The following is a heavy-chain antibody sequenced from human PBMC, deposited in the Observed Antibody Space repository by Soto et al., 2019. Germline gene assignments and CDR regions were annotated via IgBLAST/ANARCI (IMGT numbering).Heavy chain of an antibody. Sequence: PGGSLRLSCATSGFTFSSYAMSWVRQAPGKGLEWVSAISGSGGSTYYADSVKGRFTISRDNSKNTLYLQMNSLRAEDTAVYYCAKDPQPKVYGLANAFDIWGQGTMVTVSS. J-gene: IGHJ3*02. CDR2: ISGSGGST. CDR1: GFTFSSYA. V-gene: IGHV3-23*01. D-gene: IGHD2-8*01. CDR3: AKDPQPKVYGLANAFDI.